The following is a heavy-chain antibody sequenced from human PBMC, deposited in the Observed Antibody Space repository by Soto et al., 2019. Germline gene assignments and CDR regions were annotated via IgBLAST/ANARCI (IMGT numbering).Heavy chain of an antibody. CDR2: ISAYNGNT. Sequence: ASVKVSCKASGYTFTSYGISWVRQAPGQGLEWMGWISAYNGNTNYAQKLQGRVTMTTDTSTSTAYMELRSLRSDDTAVYYCARDPPKRGERYCSGGSCYSPYYYYYGMDVWGQGTTVTSP. CDR3: ARDPPKRGERYCSGGSCYSPYYYYYGMDV. J-gene: IGHJ6*02. V-gene: IGHV1-18*01. D-gene: IGHD2-15*01. CDR1: GYTFTSYG.